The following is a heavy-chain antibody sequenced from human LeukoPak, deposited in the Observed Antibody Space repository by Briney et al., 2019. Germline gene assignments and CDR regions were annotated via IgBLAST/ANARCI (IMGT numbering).Heavy chain of an antibody. CDR1: GFTVSSNY. V-gene: IGHV3-53*01. CDR3: ARGATYYYGSGSYHRPYYFDY. Sequence: GGSLRLSCAASGFTVSSNYMSWVRQAPGKGLEWVSVIYSGGSTYYADSVKGRFTISRDNSKNTLYLQMNSLRAEDTAVYYCARGATYYYGSGSYHRPYYFDYWGQGTLVTVSS. D-gene: IGHD3-10*01. CDR2: IYSGGST. J-gene: IGHJ4*02.